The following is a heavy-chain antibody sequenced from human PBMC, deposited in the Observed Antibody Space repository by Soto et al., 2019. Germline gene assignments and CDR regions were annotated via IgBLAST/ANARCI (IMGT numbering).Heavy chain of an antibody. D-gene: IGHD2-15*01. CDR3: AKDPQGYCSGGSCAGFDY. CDR1: GFTFSSYA. V-gene: IGHV3-23*01. Sequence: EVQLLESGGGLVQPGGSLRLSCAASGFTFSSYAMSWVRQAPGKGLEWVSAISGSGGSTYYADSVKGRFTISRDNSKNTLYLQMHSLGAEDTAVYSCAKDPQGYCSGGSCAGFDYWGQGTLVTVSS. J-gene: IGHJ4*02. CDR2: ISGSGGST.